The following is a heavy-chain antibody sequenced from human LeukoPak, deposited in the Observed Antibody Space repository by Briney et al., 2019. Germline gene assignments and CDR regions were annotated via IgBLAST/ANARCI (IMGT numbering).Heavy chain of an antibody. CDR3: ARYCSSTSCYARTRSYYYYMDV. D-gene: IGHD2-2*01. CDR2: INHSGST. CDR1: GGSFSGYY. V-gene: IGHV4-34*01. Sequence: PSETLPLTCAVYGGSFSGYYWSWIRQPPGKGLEWIGEINHSGSTNYNPSLKSRVTISVDTSKNQFSLKLSSVTAADTAVYYCARYCSSTSCYARTRSYYYYMDVWGKGTTVTVSS. J-gene: IGHJ6*03.